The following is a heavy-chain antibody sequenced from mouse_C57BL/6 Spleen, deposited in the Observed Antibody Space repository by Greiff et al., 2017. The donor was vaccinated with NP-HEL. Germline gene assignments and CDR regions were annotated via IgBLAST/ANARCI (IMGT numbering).Heavy chain of an antibody. V-gene: IGHV1-69*01. CDR3: ARQEGDY. CDR1: GYTFTSYW. J-gene: IGHJ2*01. CDR2: IDPSDSYT. Sequence: VQLQQSGAELVMPGASVKLSCKASGYTFTSYWMHWVKQRPGQSLEWIGEIDPSDSYTNYNQKFKGKSTLTVDKSSSTAYMQLSSLTSEDSAVYYCARQEGDYWGQGTTLTVSS.